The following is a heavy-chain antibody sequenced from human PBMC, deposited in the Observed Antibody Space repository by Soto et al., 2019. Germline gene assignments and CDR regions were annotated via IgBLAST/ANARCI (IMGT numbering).Heavy chain of an antibody. CDR3: AKEADLLVSPDAFDI. CDR1: GFTFSSYG. D-gene: IGHD3-10*01. J-gene: IGHJ3*02. CDR2: ISYDGSNK. Sequence: GGSLRLSCAASGFTFSSYGMHWVRQGPGKGLEWVAVISYDGSNKYYADSVKGRFTISRDNSKNTLYLQMNSLRAEDTAVYYCAKEADLLVSPDAFDIWGQGTMVNVPS. V-gene: IGHV3-30*18.